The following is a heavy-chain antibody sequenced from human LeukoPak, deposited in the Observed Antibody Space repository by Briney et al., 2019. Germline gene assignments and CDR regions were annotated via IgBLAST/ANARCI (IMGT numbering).Heavy chain of an antibody. D-gene: IGHD3-10*01. CDR1: GFTFSNYA. CDR2: ISDSGDTT. CDR3: ARDRGYFDY. Sequence: GGSLRLSCAASGFTFSNYAMTWVRQAPGKGLEWVSAISDSGDTTYYADSVKGRFTISGDNSKNTLYLQMNSLRAEDTAVYYCARDRGYFDYWGQGTLVTVSS. J-gene: IGHJ4*02. V-gene: IGHV3-23*01.